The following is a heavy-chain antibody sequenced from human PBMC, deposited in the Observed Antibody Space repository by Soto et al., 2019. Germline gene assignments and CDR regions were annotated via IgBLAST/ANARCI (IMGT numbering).Heavy chain of an antibody. V-gene: IGHV4-4*07. CDR1: GGSISKFY. J-gene: IGHJ5*02. CDR3: VRDGSKSLSYCFDT. CDR2: VYSTGTT. Sequence: PSETLSLTCNVSGGSISKFYWAWIRKTAGNGLEWMGRVYSTGTTDYNPSLRSRVAMSVDISKKPFSLRLRSVTAADSAVYYCVRDGSKSLSYCFDTWGQGXLVTVYS.